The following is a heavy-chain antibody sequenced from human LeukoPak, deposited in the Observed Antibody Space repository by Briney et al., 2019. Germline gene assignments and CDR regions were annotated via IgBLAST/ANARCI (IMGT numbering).Heavy chain of an antibody. J-gene: IGHJ4*02. CDR3: ANFKGKDGIKDHFDY. V-gene: IGHV3-23*01. CDR1: GIAFDKNA. Sequence: GGSLRLSCAAFGIAFDKNAMTWVRRVPGKGLEWVSTISHNGVATYYADPVKGRFTISRDNSKNTVSLQMSSLRVEDTAVYYCANFKGKDGIKDHFDYWGQGTLVTVSS. D-gene: IGHD5-24*01. CDR2: ISHNGVAT.